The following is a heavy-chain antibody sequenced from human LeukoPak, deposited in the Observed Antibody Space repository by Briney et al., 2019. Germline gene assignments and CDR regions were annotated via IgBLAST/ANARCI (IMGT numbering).Heavy chain of an antibody. D-gene: IGHD3-22*01. Sequence: GGSLRLSCAASGFTFSSYSMNWVRQAPGKGLEWVSSISSSSSYIYYADSVKGRFTISRDNAKNSLYLQMNSLRAEDTAVYYCTRQVPKSNYDTRGGYSYHYYYMDVWGKGTTVTVSS. CDR3: TRQVPKSNYDTRGGYSYHYYYMDV. J-gene: IGHJ6*03. V-gene: IGHV3-21*01. CDR1: GFTFSSYS. CDR2: ISSSSSYI.